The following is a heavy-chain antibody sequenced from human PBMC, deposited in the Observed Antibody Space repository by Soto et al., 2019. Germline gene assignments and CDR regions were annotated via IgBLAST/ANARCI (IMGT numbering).Heavy chain of an antibody. CDR2: IYDSGNT. V-gene: IGHV4-30-2*01. CDR1: GGSISSGGYS. J-gene: IGHJ4*02. D-gene: IGHD6-19*01. CDR3: ARGYASGLPGY. Sequence: LSLTCAVSGGSISSGGYSWNWIRQPPGKGLEWIGYIYDSGNTNFNPSLRSRVSISADRSKNHFSMNLTSVTAADTAVYYCARGYASGLPGYWGQGILVTVSS.